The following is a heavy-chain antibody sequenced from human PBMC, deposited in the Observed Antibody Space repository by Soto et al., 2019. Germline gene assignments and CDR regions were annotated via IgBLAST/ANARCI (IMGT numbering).Heavy chain of an antibody. J-gene: IGHJ4*02. Sequence: QVQLQESGPGLVKPSGTLSLTCAVSGDSISSSNWWTWVRQPPGKGLEWIGEIYHSGSTSYNPSLKSRVTISVDKSKNHFSLKLSSVTAAATAVYYCATNAVAGTPIDYWGQGTLVTVSS. D-gene: IGHD6-19*01. CDR2: IYHSGST. CDR3: ATNAVAGTPIDY. V-gene: IGHV4-4*02. CDR1: GDSISSSNW.